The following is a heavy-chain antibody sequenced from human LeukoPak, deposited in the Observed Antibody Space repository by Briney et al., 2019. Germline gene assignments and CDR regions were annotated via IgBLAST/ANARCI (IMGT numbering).Heavy chain of an antibody. Sequence: SETLSLTCAVYGGSFSDYYWSWIRQPPGKGLEWIGEINPSGSTNYNSSLKSRVIISVDTSKNQFSLRLSSVTAADTAAYYCARRRRSGCQVLDFWGQGTLVTVSS. J-gene: IGHJ4*02. CDR1: GGSFSDYY. D-gene: IGHD3-3*01. CDR3: ARRRRSGCQVLDF. V-gene: IGHV4-34*01. CDR2: INPSGST.